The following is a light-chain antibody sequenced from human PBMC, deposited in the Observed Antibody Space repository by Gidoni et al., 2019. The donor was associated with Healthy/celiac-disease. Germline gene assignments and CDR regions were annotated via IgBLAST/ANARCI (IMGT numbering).Light chain of an antibody. CDR3: QQLNSYPQT. V-gene: IGKV1-9*01. CDR1: QGISSY. Sequence: DSQLTQSPSFLSASVGDRVTITCWASQGISSYLAWYQHKPGKAPKLLIYAASPLQSGVPSRFSGSGSWTEFTLTISSLQPEDFATYYCQQLNSYPQTFGQGTKLEIK. CDR2: AAS. J-gene: IGKJ2*01.